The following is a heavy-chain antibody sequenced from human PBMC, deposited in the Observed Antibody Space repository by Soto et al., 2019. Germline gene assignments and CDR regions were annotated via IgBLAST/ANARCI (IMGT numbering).Heavy chain of an antibody. CDR2: ISGIGDST. CDR3: ANLGYCSGGSCYSTRDY. CDR1: GFTFSSYA. Sequence: GGPLRLSCAASGFTFSSYAMSWVRQAPGKGLEWVSVISGIGDSTYYADSVKGRFTSSRDNSKNTLYLQMNSLRAEDTAVYYCANLGYCSGGSCYSTRDYWGQGTLVTVSS. V-gene: IGHV3-23*01. D-gene: IGHD2-15*01. J-gene: IGHJ4*02.